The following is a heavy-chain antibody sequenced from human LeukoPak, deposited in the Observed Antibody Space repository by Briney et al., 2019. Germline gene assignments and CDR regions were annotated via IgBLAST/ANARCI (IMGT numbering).Heavy chain of an antibody. CDR2: IIPIFGTA. CDR3: ARVPWTRYCSSTSCYVD. J-gene: IGHJ4*02. Sequence: EASVKVSCKASGGTFSSYAISWVRQAPGQGLEWMGGIIPIFGTANYAQKFQGRVTITTDESTSTAYMELSSLRSEDTAVYYCARVPWTRYCSSTSCYVDWGQGTLVTVSS. V-gene: IGHV1-69*05. CDR1: GGTFSSYA. D-gene: IGHD2-2*01.